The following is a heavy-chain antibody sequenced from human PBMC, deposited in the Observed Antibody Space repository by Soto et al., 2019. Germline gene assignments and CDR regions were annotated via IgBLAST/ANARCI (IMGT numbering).Heavy chain of an antibody. V-gene: IGHV4-31*03. CDR1: GGSISGDGSY. CDR2: IYYSGTT. Sequence: QLQESGPGLVKTSETLSLTCSVSGGSISGDGSYWAWIRQYPGKGLEWIGYIYYSGTTYYNPSLRSRASISVDTSKSQFSLRLDSVTAAYTAIYYCARETKTYCSGGSCNWFDPWGQGILVAVSS. J-gene: IGHJ5*02. D-gene: IGHD2-15*01. CDR3: ARETKTYCSGGSCNWFDP.